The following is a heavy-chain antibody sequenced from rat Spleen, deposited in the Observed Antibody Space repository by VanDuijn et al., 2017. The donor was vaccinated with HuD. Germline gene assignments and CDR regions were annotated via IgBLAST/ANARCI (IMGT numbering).Heavy chain of an antibody. CDR1: GFTFSNYD. Sequence: EVQLVESGGDLVQPGRSLKLSCAASGFTFSNYDMAWVRQAPTKGLEWVASIRPSGDGTYYRDSVKGRFTVSRDNAKNTQYLQMDSLRSEDTATYYCARDLFDYWGQGVMVTVSS. V-gene: IGHV5S13*01. J-gene: IGHJ2*01. CDR2: IRPSGDGT. CDR3: ARDLFDY.